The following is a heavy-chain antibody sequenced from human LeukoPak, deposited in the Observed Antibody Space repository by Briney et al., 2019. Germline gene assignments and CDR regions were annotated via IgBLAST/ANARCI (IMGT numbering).Heavy chain of an antibody. J-gene: IGHJ4*02. V-gene: IGHV1-69*04. CDR3: ARPRDRDSSGYYFDY. CDR1: GGTFSSYA. D-gene: IGHD3-22*01. CDR2: IIPILGIA. Sequence: ASVKVSCKASGGTFSSYAISWVRQAPGQGLEWMGRIIPILGIANYAQKFQGRVTITADKSTSTAYMELSSLRSEDTAVYYCARPRDRDSSGYYFDYWAREPWSPSPQ.